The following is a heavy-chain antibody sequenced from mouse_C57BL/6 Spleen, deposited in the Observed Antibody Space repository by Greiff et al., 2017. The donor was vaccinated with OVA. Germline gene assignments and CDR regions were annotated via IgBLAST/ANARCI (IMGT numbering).Heavy chain of an antibody. CDR1: GYTFTSYW. CDR2: IYPGSGST. D-gene: IGHD2-5*01. J-gene: IGHJ4*01. Sequence: VQLQQPGAELVKPGASVKMSCKASGYTFTSYWITWVKQRPGQGLEWIGDIYPGSGSTNYNEKFKSKATLTVDTSSSTAYMQLSSLTSEDSAVYYGARGAYYSNYDAMDYWGQGTSVTVSS. V-gene: IGHV1-55*01. CDR3: ARGAYYSNYDAMDY.